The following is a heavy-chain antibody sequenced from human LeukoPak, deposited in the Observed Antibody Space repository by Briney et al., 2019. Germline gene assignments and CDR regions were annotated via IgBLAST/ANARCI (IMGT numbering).Heavy chain of an antibody. Sequence: SEALSLTCAVYGGSFSGYYWSWIRQPPGKGLEWIGEINHSGSTNYNPSLKSQVSISIDTSKNQFSLRLTSVTAADTAVYYCARQTGSGLFILPGGQGTLVTVSS. CDR1: GGSFSGYY. J-gene: IGHJ4*02. CDR2: INHSGST. D-gene: IGHD3/OR15-3a*01. V-gene: IGHV4-34*01. CDR3: ARQTGSGLFILP.